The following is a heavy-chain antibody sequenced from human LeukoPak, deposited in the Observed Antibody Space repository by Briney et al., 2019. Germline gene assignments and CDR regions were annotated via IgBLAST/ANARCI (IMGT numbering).Heavy chain of an antibody. D-gene: IGHD3-10*01. CDR3: ARDPSMIRGENTPYFDY. J-gene: IGHJ4*02. Sequence: ASVKVSCKASGYTFTTYGISWVRQAPGQGLEWMGWISAYNGNTNYAQKFQGRVTITADESTSTAYMELNSLRSEDTAVYYCARDPSMIRGENTPYFDYWGQGTLVSVSS. V-gene: IGHV1-18*01. CDR2: ISAYNGNT. CDR1: GYTFTTYG.